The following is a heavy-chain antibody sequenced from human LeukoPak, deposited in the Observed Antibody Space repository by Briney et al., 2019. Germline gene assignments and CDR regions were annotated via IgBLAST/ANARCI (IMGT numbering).Heavy chain of an antibody. J-gene: IGHJ4*02. D-gene: IGHD3-22*01. CDR2: IYYSGST. V-gene: IGHV4-39*01. CDR1: GGSISSSSYY. CDR3: ARRLYDSRVIDY. Sequence: PSETLSLTCTVSGGSISSSSYYWGWIRQPPGKGLEWIGSIYYSGSTYYNPSLKSRVIISVDTSKNQFSLKLSSVTAADTAVYYCARRLYDSRVIDYWGQGTLVTVSS.